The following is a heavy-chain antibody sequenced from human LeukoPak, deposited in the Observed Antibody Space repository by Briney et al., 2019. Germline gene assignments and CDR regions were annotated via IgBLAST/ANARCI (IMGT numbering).Heavy chain of an antibody. D-gene: IGHD2-15*01. CDR3: AKAPGYCSGGSCYIPFDY. CDR1: GFTFSSYS. Sequence: GGSLRLSCAASGFTFSSYSMNWVRQAPGKGLEWVSSISSSSSYIYYADSVKGRFTISRDNSKNMQYLQMNSLRAEDTAVYYCAKAPGYCSGGSCYIPFDYWGQGTLVTVSS. V-gene: IGHV3-21*04. J-gene: IGHJ4*02. CDR2: ISSSSSYI.